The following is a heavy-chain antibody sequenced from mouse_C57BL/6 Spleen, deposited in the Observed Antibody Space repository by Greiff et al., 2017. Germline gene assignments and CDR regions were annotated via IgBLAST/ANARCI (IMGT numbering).Heavy chain of an antibody. CDR1: GYTFTSYW. Sequence: QVQLQQPGAELVKPGASVKLSCKASGYTFTSYWMHWVKQRPGRGLEWIGGIDPNSGGTKYNEKFKSKATLTADKASSTAYMQLSSLTSEDSAVCECARPGYRDAMDYWGQGTSVTVSS. D-gene: IGHD2-14*01. CDR2: IDPNSGGT. J-gene: IGHJ4*01. V-gene: IGHV1-72*01. CDR3: ARPGYRDAMDY.